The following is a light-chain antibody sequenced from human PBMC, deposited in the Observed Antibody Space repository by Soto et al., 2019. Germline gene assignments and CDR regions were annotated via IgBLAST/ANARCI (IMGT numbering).Light chain of an antibody. CDR2: DAS. CDR1: QSISRS. Sequence: DIQMTQLPSTLSASVGDRVTITCRASQSISRSLAWYQQKPGKAPSLLLYDASSLEGGVPSRFSGSGFGTEFTLTITNLQPADFATYYCQQYSDFFISFGPGTTVDFK. CDR3: QQYSDFFIS. V-gene: IGKV1-5*01. J-gene: IGKJ3*01.